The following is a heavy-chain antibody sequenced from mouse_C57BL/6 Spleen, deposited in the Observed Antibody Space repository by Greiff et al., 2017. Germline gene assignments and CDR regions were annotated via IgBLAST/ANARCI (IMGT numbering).Heavy chain of an antibody. D-gene: IGHD1-1*01. Sequence: QVQLQQPGAELVKPGASVKMSCKASGYTFTIYWITWVKQRPGQGLEWIGDIYPGSGSTNYNEKFKSKATFTVDTSSSTAYMQLSSLTSEDSAVYYCARMDYYGSADYAMDYWGQGTSVTVSS. J-gene: IGHJ4*01. V-gene: IGHV1-55*01. CDR3: ARMDYYGSADYAMDY. CDR2: IYPGSGST. CDR1: GYTFTIYW.